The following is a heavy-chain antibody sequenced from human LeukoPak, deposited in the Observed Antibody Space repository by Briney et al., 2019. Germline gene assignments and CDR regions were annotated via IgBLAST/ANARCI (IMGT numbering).Heavy chain of an antibody. CDR3: ARGRPAAGQYFFDY. D-gene: IGHD6-13*01. CDR2: ISDSGST. Sequence: SETLSLTCTVSGGSITNYNWNWIRQPPGKGLEWIGYISDSGSTYYNPSLKSRVTISVDTSKQQFSLKLSSVTAADAAVYYCARGRPAAGQYFFDYWGQGALVTVSS. J-gene: IGHJ4*02. CDR1: GGSITNYN. V-gene: IGHV4-4*08.